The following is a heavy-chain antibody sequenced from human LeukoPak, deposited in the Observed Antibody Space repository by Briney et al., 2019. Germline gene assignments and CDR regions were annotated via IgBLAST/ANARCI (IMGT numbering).Heavy chain of an antibody. Sequence: GGSLRLSCAASGFTFRSYAMSWVRQAPGKGLEWVSGINGGGDNTYYVDSVKGRFTISRDNSENTLYLQVNSLRAEDTALYYCAKEARVYYYDSSGSYPFDYWGQGTLVTVSS. CDR2: INGGGDNT. CDR1: GFTFRSYA. D-gene: IGHD3-22*01. V-gene: IGHV3-23*01. J-gene: IGHJ4*02. CDR3: AKEARVYYYDSSGSYPFDY.